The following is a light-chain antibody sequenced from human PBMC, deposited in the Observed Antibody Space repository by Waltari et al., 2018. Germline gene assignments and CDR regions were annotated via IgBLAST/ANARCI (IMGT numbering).Light chain of an antibody. CDR3: QSYDSNSGSL. CDR2: GNS. Sequence: QSGLTQPPSVSGAPGQRVTISCTGSSSNIGAGYDVPWYQLLPGTAPKLLIYGNSNRPSGVPDRFSCSKSGTSASLAITGLQAEDEADYYCQSYDSNSGSLFGGGTKLTVL. J-gene: IGLJ2*01. V-gene: IGLV1-40*01. CDR1: SSNIGAGYD.